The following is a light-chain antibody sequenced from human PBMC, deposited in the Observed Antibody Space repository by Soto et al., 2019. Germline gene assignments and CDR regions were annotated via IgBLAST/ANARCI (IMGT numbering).Light chain of an antibody. Sequence: EIVMTQSPATLSVSPGERVSLCCRASQNIHDKLAWYQQKPGQTPRLLIYDASTRATGIPGSFSGSGSGTELTLTISSLQSEDFAVYYCQQYNRWPLTFGGGTKVDIK. CDR3: QQYNRWPLT. J-gene: IGKJ4*01. CDR1: QNIHDK. V-gene: IGKV3-15*01. CDR2: DAS.